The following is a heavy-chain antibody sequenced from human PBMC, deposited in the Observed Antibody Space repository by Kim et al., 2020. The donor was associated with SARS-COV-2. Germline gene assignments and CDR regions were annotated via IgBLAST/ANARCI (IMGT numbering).Heavy chain of an antibody. J-gene: IGHJ4*02. V-gene: IGHV4-39*01. CDR3: ARQRRRGRGDNDY. D-gene: IGHD3-10*01. Sequence: YNPSLKSRVTISVDTSKTQFSLKLSSVTAADTAVYYCARQRRRGRGDNDYWGQGTLVTVSS.